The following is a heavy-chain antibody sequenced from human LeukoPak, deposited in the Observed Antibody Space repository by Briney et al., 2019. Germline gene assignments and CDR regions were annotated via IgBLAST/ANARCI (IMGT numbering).Heavy chain of an antibody. CDR2: IYSGGST. CDR3: ARGTAVAGTLDY. D-gene: IGHD6-19*01. CDR1: GFTVSSNY. V-gene: IGHV3-66*02. Sequence: PGGSLRLSCAASGFTVSSNYMSWVRQAPGKGLEWVAVIYSGGSTYHADSVKGRFTISRDNSKNTLYLQMNSLRAEDTAVYYCARGTAVAGTLDYWGQGTLVIVSS. J-gene: IGHJ4*02.